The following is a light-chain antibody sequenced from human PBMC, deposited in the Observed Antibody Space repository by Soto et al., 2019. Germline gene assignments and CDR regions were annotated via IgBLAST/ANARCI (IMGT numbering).Light chain of an antibody. V-gene: IGKV2-28*01. CDR2: LGS. CDR1: QSLLHSNGYNY. Sequence: DIVMTQSPLSLPVTPGEPASISCRSSQSLLHSNGYNYLDWYLQKPGQSPQLLIYLGSNRASGVPDGFSGSVSGTDFTLKISRVEAEDVGVYYCMQALQSWTFGQGTKVEIK. CDR3: MQALQSWT. J-gene: IGKJ1*01.